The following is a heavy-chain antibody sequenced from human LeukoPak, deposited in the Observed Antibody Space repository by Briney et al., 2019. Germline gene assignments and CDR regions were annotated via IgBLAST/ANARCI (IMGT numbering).Heavy chain of an antibody. J-gene: IGHJ4*02. D-gene: IGHD2-15*01. Sequence: PSETLSLTCTVSGGSISSYYWSWIRQPPGKGLEWFGYIYYSGSTNYNPSLKSRVTISVDTSKNQCSLKLSSVTAADTAVYYWARGRDCSGGSCFSGLDYWGQGTLVTVSS. CDR1: GGSISSYY. CDR2: IYYSGST. V-gene: IGHV4-59*01. CDR3: ARGRDCSGGSCFSGLDY.